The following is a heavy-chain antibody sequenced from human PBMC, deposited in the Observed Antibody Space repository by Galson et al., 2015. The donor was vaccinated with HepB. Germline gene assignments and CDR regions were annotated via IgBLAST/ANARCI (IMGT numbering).Heavy chain of an antibody. V-gene: IGHV3-66*02. J-gene: IGHJ6*02. CDR1: GFTVSSNY. CDR2: IYSGGTT. CDR3: ARGWSSGLDV. Sequence: SLRLSCAASGFTVSSNYMSWVRQATGKGLEWVSIIYSGGTTYYADPVKGRFTISRDNSKNTVYLQMNSLRIEDTAVYYCARGWSSGLDVWGQGTTVTVSS. D-gene: IGHD6-19*01.